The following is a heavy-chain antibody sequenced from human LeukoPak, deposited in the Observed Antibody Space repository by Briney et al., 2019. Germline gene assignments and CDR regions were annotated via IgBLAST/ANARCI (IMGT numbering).Heavy chain of an antibody. CDR1: GFTFSSYT. D-gene: IGHD3-16*01. J-gene: IGHJ4*02. CDR3: ARGDLDY. CDR2: ITTSDGNT. Sequence: GGSLRLSCAASGFTFSSYTMSWVRQAPGKGLEWVSTITTSDGNTYYADSVKGRFTISRDNAKNSLYLQMNSLRAEDTAVYYCARGDLDYWGQGTLVTVSS. V-gene: IGHV3-23*01.